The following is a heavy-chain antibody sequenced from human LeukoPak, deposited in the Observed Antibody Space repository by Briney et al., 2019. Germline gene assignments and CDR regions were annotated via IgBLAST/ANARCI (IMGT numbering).Heavy chain of an antibody. CDR3: ARDAPNGDYEDYYYYYMDV. CDR2: INPNSGGT. CDR1: GYTFTGYY. Sequence: ASVKVSCKASGYTFTGYYMHWVRQAPGQGLEWMGWINPNSGGTNYAQKFQGRVTMTRDTSISTAYMELSRLRSDDTAVYYCARDAPNGDYEDYYYYYMDVWGKGTTATISS. D-gene: IGHD4-17*01. J-gene: IGHJ6*03. V-gene: IGHV1-2*02.